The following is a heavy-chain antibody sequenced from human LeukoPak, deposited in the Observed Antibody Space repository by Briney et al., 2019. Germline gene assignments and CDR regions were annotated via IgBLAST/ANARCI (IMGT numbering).Heavy chain of an antibody. Sequence: ASVKVSCTASGYTFTGYYMHWVRQAPGQGLEWMGWINPNSGGTNYAQKFQGRVTMTRDTSISTAYMELSRLRSDDTAVYYCARVPALVGALDYWGQGTLVTVSS. CDR2: INPNSGGT. J-gene: IGHJ4*02. D-gene: IGHD1-26*01. V-gene: IGHV1-2*02. CDR3: ARVPALVGALDY. CDR1: GYTFTGYY.